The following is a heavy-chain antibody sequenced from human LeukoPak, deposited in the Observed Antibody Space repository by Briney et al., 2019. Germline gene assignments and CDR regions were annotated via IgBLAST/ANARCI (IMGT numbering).Heavy chain of an antibody. CDR3: ARDHYYDSSGYYYYGPFDY. V-gene: IGHV3-21*01. D-gene: IGHD3-22*01. Sequence: GGSLRLSCAASGFTFSSYSMNWVRQAPGKGLEWVSSISSSSSYIYYADSVKGRFTISGDNAKNSLYLQMNSLRAEDTAVYYCARDHYYDSSGYYYYGPFDYWGQGTLVTVSS. CDR2: ISSSSSYI. CDR1: GFTFSSYS. J-gene: IGHJ4*02.